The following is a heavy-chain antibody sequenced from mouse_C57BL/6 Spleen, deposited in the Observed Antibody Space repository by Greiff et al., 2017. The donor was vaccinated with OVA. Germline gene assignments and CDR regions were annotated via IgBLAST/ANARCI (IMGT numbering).Heavy chain of an antibody. CDR1: GNSITSDY. D-gene: IGHD3-2*02. V-gene: IGHV3-8*01. J-gene: IGHJ2*01. CDR3: ARFPLTAQAYFDY. CDR2: ISYSGST. Sequence: EVNVVESGPGLAKPSQTLSLTCSVTGNSITSDYWNWIRKFPGNKLEYMGYISYSGSTYYNPSLKSRISITRDTSKNQYYLQLNSVTTEDTATYYCARFPLTAQAYFDYWGQGTTLTVSS.